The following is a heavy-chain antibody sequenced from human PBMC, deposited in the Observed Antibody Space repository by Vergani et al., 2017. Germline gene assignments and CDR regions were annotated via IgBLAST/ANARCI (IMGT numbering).Heavy chain of an antibody. J-gene: IGHJ6*03. V-gene: IGHV1-18*01. CDR2: ISAYNGNT. Sequence: QVQLVQSGAEVKKPGSSVKVSCKASGGTFSSYAISWVRQAPGQGLEWMGRISAYNGNTNYAQKLQGRVTMTTDTSTSTAYMELRSLRSDDTAVYYCARDVAARYYYYMDVWGKGTTVTVSS. D-gene: IGHD2-21*01. CDR3: ARDVAARYYYYMDV. CDR1: GGTFSSYA.